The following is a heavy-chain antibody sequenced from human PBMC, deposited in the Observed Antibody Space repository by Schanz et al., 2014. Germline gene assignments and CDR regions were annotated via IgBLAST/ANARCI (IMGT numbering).Heavy chain of an antibody. D-gene: IGHD6-19*01. CDR3: TTETIAMAGTFSI. CDR2: INTNTGNP. V-gene: IGHV7-4-1*02. J-gene: IGHJ4*02. CDR1: GYTSTSYP. Sequence: QVQLVQSGSELKKPGASVKVSCKASGYTSTSYPMNWVRQPPGQGLEWVGWINTNTGNPTYAQGFTGRFVFSLDTSVSTAYLQISSLKAEDTAAYYCTTETIAMAGTFSIWGQGTLVTVSS.